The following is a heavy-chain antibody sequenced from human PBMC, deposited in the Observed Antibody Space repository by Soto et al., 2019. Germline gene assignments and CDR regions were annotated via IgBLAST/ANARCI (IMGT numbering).Heavy chain of an antibody. Sequence: ASVKVSCKASGYTFTSYYMHWVRQAPGQGLEWMGIINPSGGSTSYAQKFQGRVTMTRDTSTSTVYMELSSLRSEDTAVYYCARDGRLDYGDYVAFDYWGQGTLVTVSS. J-gene: IGHJ4*02. V-gene: IGHV1-46*01. D-gene: IGHD4-17*01. CDR1: GYTFTSYY. CDR2: INPSGGST. CDR3: ARDGRLDYGDYVAFDY.